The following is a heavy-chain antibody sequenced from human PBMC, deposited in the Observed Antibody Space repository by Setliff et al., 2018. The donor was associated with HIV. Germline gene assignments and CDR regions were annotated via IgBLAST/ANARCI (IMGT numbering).Heavy chain of an antibody. CDR2: MSDTGGTA. J-gene: IGHJ4*02. CDR3: ARGGEYFDY. CDR1: GFTFSSFA. Sequence: GGSLRLSCAASGFTFSSFAMTWVRQAPGKGLEWVSAMSDTGGTAYYADSVKGRFTISRDNSENTLYLQMDSLRAEDRAVYYCARGGEYFDYWGQGTLVTVSS. D-gene: IGHD3-16*01. V-gene: IGHV3-23*01.